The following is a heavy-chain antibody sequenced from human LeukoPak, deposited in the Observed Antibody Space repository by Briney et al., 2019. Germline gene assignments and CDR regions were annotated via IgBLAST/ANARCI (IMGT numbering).Heavy chain of an antibody. D-gene: IGHD2-2*03. CDR2: IYHSGST. J-gene: IGHJ4*02. CDR1: GYSISSGYY. CDR3: ARHEWIPEGHDY. Sequence: SETLSLTCAVSGYSISSGYYWDWIRQPPGKGLEWIGSIYHSGSTYYNPSLKSRVTISVDTSNNQFSLKLSSVTAADTAVYYCARHEWIPEGHDYWSQGTLVTVSS. V-gene: IGHV4-38-2*01.